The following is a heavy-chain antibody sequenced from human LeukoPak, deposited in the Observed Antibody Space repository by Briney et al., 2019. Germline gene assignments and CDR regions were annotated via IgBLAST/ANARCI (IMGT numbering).Heavy chain of an antibody. CDR2: IYYSGST. Sequence: PSETLSLTCTVSGGSISNYYWSWIRQPPGKGLEWIGYIYYSGSTNYNPSLKSRVTISVDTSKNQFSLKLSSVTAADTAVYYCAATYYYDSSFDYWGQGTLVTVSS. CDR1: GGSISNYY. V-gene: IGHV4-59*01. D-gene: IGHD3-22*01. J-gene: IGHJ4*02. CDR3: AATYYYDSSFDY.